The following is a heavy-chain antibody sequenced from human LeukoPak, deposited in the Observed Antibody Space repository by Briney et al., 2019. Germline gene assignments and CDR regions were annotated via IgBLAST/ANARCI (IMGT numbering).Heavy chain of an antibody. J-gene: IGHJ4*02. D-gene: IGHD3-10*01. Sequence: PSETLSLTCTVSGGSISSYYWSWIRQPPGKGLEWIGYIYYSGSTNYNPSLKSRVTISVGTSKNQFSLKLSSVTAADTAVYYCARVGRITMVRGVINEHFDYWGQGTLVTVSS. V-gene: IGHV4-59*01. CDR3: ARVGRITMVRGVINEHFDY. CDR1: GGSISSYY. CDR2: IYYSGST.